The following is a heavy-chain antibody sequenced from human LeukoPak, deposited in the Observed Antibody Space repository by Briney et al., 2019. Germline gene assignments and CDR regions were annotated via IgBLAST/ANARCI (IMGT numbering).Heavy chain of an antibody. J-gene: IGHJ4*02. CDR2: IKQDGSEK. D-gene: IGHD5-12*01. V-gene: IGHV3-7*01. CDR1: GFTFSRFW. CDR3: ALLTVASDFDY. Sequence: PGGSLRLSCAASGFTFSRFWISWVRQAPGKGLEWVANIKQDGSEKYYVDSVKGRFSISRDNAKSSLYLQMNSLRVEDTAVYYCALLTVASDFDYWGQGALVTVSS.